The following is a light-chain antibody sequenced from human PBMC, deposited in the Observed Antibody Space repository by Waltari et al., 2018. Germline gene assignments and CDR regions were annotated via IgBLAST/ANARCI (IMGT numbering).Light chain of an antibody. V-gene: IGKV3-20*01. J-gene: IGKJ2*01. CDR2: ASS. CDR1: QSVGSSY. Sequence: EIVLTQSPGTLSLSPGERATLSCRASQSVGSSYLAWFHKKPGQAPRLLIYASSSTSTAIPDRFSGSGSGTDFTLTIHRLEPEDFAVYYCQQYGSPPYTFGQGTKLEIK. CDR3: QQYGSPPYT.